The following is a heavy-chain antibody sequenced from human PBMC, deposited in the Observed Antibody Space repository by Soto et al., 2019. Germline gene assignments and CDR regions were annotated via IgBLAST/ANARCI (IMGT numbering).Heavy chain of an antibody. CDR1: GVSIKIPNW. Sequence: QVHLQESGPGLVKPSETLSLTCAVSGVSIKIPNWWTWVRQPPGKGLERIGDGDHDGGNNYNPSFNSLVTLSINKSKNQCSMRLTPVTTANTDIYYSAYSPRWYRLDNWGQGRMITVSS. J-gene: IGHJ3*02. D-gene: IGHD1-26*01. CDR2: GDHDGGN. CDR3: AYSPRWYRLDN. V-gene: IGHV4-4*02.